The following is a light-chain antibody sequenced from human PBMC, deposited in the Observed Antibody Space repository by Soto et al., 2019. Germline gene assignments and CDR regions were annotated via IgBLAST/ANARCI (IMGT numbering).Light chain of an antibody. CDR3: AVWDNSLNGVA. V-gene: IGLV1-47*01. CDR1: NSNMGRNY. J-gene: IGLJ2*01. Sequence: QSVLTQTPSASGTPGQSVTISCSGSNSNMGRNYVYWYQQVPGTAPKLLMYRNDVRPSGVPDRFTGSKSGTSASLAISGLRSEDAADYDCAVWDNSLNGVAFGGGTKLTVL. CDR2: RND.